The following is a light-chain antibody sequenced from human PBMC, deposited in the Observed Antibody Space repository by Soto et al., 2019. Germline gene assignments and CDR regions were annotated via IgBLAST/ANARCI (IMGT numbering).Light chain of an antibody. J-gene: IGKJ1*01. Sequence: DIQMTQSPSTLSASVGDRVTITCRASQSISSWLAWYQQKPGKAPNLLIYDASSLESGVPPRFSGSGSGTDFTLTISSLQPDDFATYYCQQYEGFSRTFGQGTKVEIK. CDR2: DAS. V-gene: IGKV1-5*01. CDR3: QQYEGFSRT. CDR1: QSISSW.